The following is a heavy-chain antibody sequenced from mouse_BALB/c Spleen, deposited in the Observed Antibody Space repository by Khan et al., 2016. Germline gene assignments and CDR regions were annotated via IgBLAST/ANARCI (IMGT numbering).Heavy chain of an antibody. CDR1: GFNIKDTY. CDR2: IDPANGNS. Sequence: VQLQQPGAEFVKPGASGKLSCTASGFNIKDTYMYWVKQRPEQGLEWTGRIDPANGNSKYDPKFQGKATITADTSSNTAHLQLSSLTSEGTAVYYCARGNLGYWGQGTTLTVS. CDR3: ARGNLGY. J-gene: IGHJ2*01. V-gene: IGHV14-3*02.